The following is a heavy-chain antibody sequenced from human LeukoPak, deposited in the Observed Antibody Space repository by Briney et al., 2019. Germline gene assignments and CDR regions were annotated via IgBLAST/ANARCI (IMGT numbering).Heavy chain of an antibody. CDR3: ARGPYCSSTSCSNWFDP. J-gene: IGHJ5*02. D-gene: IGHD2-2*01. Sequence: WVRQAPGKGLEWIGEINHSGSTNYNPSLKSRVTISVDTSKNQFSLKLSSVTAADTAVYYCARGPYCSSTSCSNWFDPWGQGTLVTVSS. CDR2: INHSGST. V-gene: IGHV4-34*01.